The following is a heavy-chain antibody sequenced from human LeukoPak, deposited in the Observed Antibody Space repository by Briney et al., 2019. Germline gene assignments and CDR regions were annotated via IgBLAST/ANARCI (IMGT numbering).Heavy chain of an antibody. CDR3: ASAIGSIWYEFDY. D-gene: IGHD6-13*01. V-gene: IGHV3-53*01. CDR1: GFTFSNLA. CDR2: IYSGGYT. Sequence: PGGSLRLSCAASGFTFSNLAMNWVRQAPGRGLEWVSVIYSGGYTYYAGSVKGRFTISRDNSKNTLYLQMNSLRADDTAVYYCASAIGSIWYEFDYWGQGTLVTVSS. J-gene: IGHJ4*02.